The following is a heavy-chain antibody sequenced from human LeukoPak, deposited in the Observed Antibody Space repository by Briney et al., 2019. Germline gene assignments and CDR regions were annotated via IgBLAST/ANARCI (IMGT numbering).Heavy chain of an antibody. D-gene: IGHD4-17*01. J-gene: IGHJ4*02. V-gene: IGHV4-59*01. Sequence: SETLSRTCTVSGGSISSYYWSWIRQPPGKGLEWIGYIYYSGSTNYNPSLKSRVTISVDTSKNQFSLKLSSVTAADTAVYYCARVGYDYGDFYFDYWGQGTLVTVSS. CDR1: GGSISSYY. CDR2: IYYSGST. CDR3: ARVGYDYGDFYFDY.